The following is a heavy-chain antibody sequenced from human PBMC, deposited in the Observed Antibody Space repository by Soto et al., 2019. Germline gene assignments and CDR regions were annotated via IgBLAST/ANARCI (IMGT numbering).Heavy chain of an antibody. CDR1: GFTFSSYA. V-gene: IGHV3-23*01. CDR3: AKGRAGYCSSTSCYAFDY. D-gene: IGHD2-2*01. J-gene: IGHJ4*02. CDR2: ISGSGGST. Sequence: GGSLRLSCAASGFTFSSYAMSWVRQAPGKGLEWISAISGSGGSTYYADSVKGRFTISRDNSKNTLYLQMNSLRAEDTDVYYCAKGRAGYCSSTSCYAFDYWGQGTLVTVSS.